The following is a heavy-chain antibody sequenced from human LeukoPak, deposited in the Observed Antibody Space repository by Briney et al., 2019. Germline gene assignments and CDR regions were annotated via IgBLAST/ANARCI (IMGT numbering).Heavy chain of an antibody. D-gene: IGHD2-2*01. CDR1: GYTLTELS. Sequence: ASVKVSCKVSGYTLTELSMHWVRQAPGKGLEWMGGFDHEDGETIYAQKFQGRVTMTEDTSTDTAYMELNSLRSDDTAVYYCATDPGETVPAAKGPRGDYCYGMDVWGQGTTVTVSS. CDR3: ATDPGETVPAAKGPRGDYCYGMDV. CDR2: FDHEDGET. V-gene: IGHV1-24*01. J-gene: IGHJ6*02.